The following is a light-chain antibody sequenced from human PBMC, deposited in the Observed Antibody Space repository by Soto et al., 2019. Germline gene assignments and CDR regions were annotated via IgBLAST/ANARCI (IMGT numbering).Light chain of an antibody. Sequence: EIVMTQSPANLSVSPGERATLSCRASQSVSNNLAWYQQKPGQAPRLLIYGASARATGIPARFSGSGSGTEFTLTISSLQSEDFALYYCQQYNNWPYTFGQGTKLEIK. CDR1: QSVSNN. CDR3: QQYNNWPYT. V-gene: IGKV3-15*01. J-gene: IGKJ2*01. CDR2: GAS.